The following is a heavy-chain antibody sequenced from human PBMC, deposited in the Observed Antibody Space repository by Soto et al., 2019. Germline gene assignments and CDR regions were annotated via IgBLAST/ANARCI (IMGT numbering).Heavy chain of an antibody. J-gene: IGHJ6*03. CDR3: ARGMVGGPPDYYMDV. D-gene: IGHD2-15*01. CDR2: ISSSSSYI. CDR1: GFTFSSYS. V-gene: IGHV3-21*01. Sequence: GGSLRLSCAASGFTFSSYSMNWVRQAPGKGLEWVSSISSSSSYIYYADSVKGRFTISRDNAKNSLYLQMNSLRAEDTAVYYCARGMVGGPPDYYMDVWGKGTTVTVSS.